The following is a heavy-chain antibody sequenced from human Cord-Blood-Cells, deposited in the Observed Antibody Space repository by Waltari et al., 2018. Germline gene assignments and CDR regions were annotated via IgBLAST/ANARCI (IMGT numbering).Heavy chain of an antibody. V-gene: IGHV3-30*02. CDR2: IRYDGSNK. J-gene: IGHJ4*02. CDR3: AKVRVGSSSFDY. CDR1: GFTFSSYG. Sequence: QVQLVESGGGVVQPGGSLRLSCAASGFTFSSYGMHLVRQAPGKGLGWVAFIRYDGSNKYYADSVKGRFTISRDNSKNTLYLQMNSLRAEDTAVYYCAKVRVGSSSFDYWGQGTLVTVSS. D-gene: IGHD6-6*01.